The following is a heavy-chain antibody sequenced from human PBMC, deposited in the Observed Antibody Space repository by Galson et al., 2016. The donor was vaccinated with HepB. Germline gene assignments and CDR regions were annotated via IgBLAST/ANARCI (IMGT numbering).Heavy chain of an antibody. CDR1: GFTFSSYG. CDR3: GRGGHYYLGGIDV. V-gene: IGHV3-74*01. J-gene: IGHJ6*02. CDR2: VNSDGTTT. D-gene: IGHD3-10*01. Sequence: SLRLSCAASGFTFSSYGMHWVRQVPGKGLVCIARVNSDGTTTAYADSVRGRFTISRDKAKNTLYLQMDSLRAEDTAVYYCGRGGHYYLGGIDVWGQGTTVTVAS.